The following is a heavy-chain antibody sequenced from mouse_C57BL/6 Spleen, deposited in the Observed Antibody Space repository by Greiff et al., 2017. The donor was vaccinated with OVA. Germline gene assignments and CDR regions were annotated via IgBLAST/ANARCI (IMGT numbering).Heavy chain of an antibody. J-gene: IGHJ1*03. V-gene: IGHV1-53*01. CDR3: ARYYGSSYRYFDV. CDR1: GYTFTSYW. D-gene: IGHD1-1*01. CDR2: INPSNGGT. Sequence: QVHVKQPGTELVKPGASVKLSCKASGYTFTSYWMHWVKQRPGQGLEWIGNINPSNGGTNYNEKFKSKATLTVDKSSSTAYMQLSSLTSEDSAVYYCARYYGSSYRYFDVWGTGTAVTVSS.